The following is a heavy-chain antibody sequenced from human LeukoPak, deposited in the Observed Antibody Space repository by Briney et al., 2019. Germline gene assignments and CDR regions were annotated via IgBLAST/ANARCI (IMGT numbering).Heavy chain of an antibody. CDR2: IIPIFGTA. D-gene: IGHD5-12*01. V-gene: IGHV1-69*06. CDR3: ALSTYGGYSVYFDY. Sequence: ASVKVSCKASGGTFSSYAISWVRQAPGQGLEWMGGIIPIFGTANYAQKFQGRVTITADKSTSTAYMELSSLRSEDTAVYYCALSTYGGYSVYFDYWGQGTLVTVSS. CDR1: GGTFSSYA. J-gene: IGHJ4*02.